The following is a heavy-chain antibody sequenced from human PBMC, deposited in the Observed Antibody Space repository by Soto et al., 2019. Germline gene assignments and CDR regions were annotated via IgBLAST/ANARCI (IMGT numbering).Heavy chain of an antibody. J-gene: IGHJ5*02. CDR1: GYTFTGYY. V-gene: IGHV1-2*02. D-gene: IGHD6-6*01. CDR2: INPNSGGT. CDR3: ARDWSSSAWFDP. Sequence: ASVKVSCKASGYTFTGYYMHWVRQAPGQGLEWMGWINPNSGGTNYAQKFQGRVTITADESTSTAYMELSSLRSEDTAVYYCARDWSSSAWFDPWGQGTLVTVSS.